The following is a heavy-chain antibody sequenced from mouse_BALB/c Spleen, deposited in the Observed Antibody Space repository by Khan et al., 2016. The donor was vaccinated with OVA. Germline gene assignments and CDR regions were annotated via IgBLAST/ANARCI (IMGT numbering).Heavy chain of an antibody. D-gene: IGHD1-1*01. Sequence: QIQLVQSGVELVRPGTSVKISCKASGYTFTNYWLGWVKQRPGHGLEWIGDIYPGGGYINYNEKFKGKATLTAGTSSSTAYIQLSSLTSEDSAVYFCTRCATWYFDVWGEGTAVTVSS. CDR3: TRCATWYFDV. CDR2: IYPGGGYI. CDR1: GYTFTNYW. J-gene: IGHJ1*01. V-gene: IGHV1-63*02.